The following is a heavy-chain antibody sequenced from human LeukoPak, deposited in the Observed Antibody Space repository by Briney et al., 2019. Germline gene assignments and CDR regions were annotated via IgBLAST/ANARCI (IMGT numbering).Heavy chain of an antibody. CDR2: VSGGGSTT. J-gene: IGHJ5*02. D-gene: IGHD6-13*01. Sequence: GGSLRLSCAASGFTFSSYAMSWVRQAPGKGLEWVSTVSGGGSTTYSADSVKGRFTISRDNSKNTLYLQMNSLRAEDTAVYYCARDRLPIAAAGTSLDNWFDPWGQGTLVTVSS. CDR1: GFTFSSYA. CDR3: ARDRLPIAAAGTSLDNWFDP. V-gene: IGHV3-23*01.